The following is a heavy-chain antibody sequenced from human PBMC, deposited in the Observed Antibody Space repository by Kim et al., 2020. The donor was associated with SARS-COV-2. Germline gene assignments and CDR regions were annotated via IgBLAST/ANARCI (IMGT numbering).Heavy chain of an antibody. D-gene: IGHD2-15*01. CDR3: ARDHGSLDY. CDR2: INEDGSKK. V-gene: IGHV3-7*01. Sequence: GGSLRLSCVASGFTFSAYWMAWVRQAPGKGLEWVGNINEDGSKKYCVDSLEGRFTISRGNAKNSLYLQMNSLRAEDTAVYYCARDHGSLDYWGQGTLVTV. J-gene: IGHJ4*02. CDR1: GFTFSAYW.